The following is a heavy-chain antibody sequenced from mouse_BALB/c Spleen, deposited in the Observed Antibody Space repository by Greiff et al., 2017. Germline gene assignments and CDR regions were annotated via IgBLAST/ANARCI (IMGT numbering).Heavy chain of an antibody. CDR2: IYPGDGDT. CDR3: ARGDYRYYAMDY. J-gene: IGHJ4*01. Sequence: QVQLKQSGPELVKPGASVKISCKASGYAFSSSWMNWVKQRPGQGLEWIGRIYPGDGDTNYNGKFKGKATLTADKSSSTAYMQLSSLTSVDSAVYFCARGDYRYYAMDYWGQGTSVTVSS. D-gene: IGHD2-14*01. V-gene: IGHV1-82*01. CDR1: GYAFSSSW.